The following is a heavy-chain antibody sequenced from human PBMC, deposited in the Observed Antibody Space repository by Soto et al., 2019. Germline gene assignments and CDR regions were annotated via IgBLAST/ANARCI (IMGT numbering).Heavy chain of an antibody. CDR2: IRGSGSTT. Sequence: GGSLRLSCAASGFTFSSYAMSWVRQAPGKGLEWVSGIRGSGSTTYYADSVKGRFTISRDNSENTLYLQMNSLRAEDTAVYYCAKERGYDFWSGYTFDYWGQGTLVTVSS. CDR1: GFTFSSYA. V-gene: IGHV3-23*01. D-gene: IGHD3-3*01. J-gene: IGHJ4*02. CDR3: AKERGYDFWSGYTFDY.